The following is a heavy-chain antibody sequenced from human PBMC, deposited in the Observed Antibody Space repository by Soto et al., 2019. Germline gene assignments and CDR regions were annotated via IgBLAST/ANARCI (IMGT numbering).Heavy chain of an antibody. CDR1: GYTFTRYG. CDR2: ISAYNGNT. CDR3: ASGPVPAHNGMDA. V-gene: IGHV1-18*01. Sequence: ASVKVCCKASGYTFTRYGISWVRQAPGQGLEWMGWISAYNGNTNYAQKLQGRVTMTTDTSTSTAYMELRSLRSDDTAVYYCASGPVPAHNGMDAWGQATTLTVSS. J-gene: IGHJ6*02. D-gene: IGHD2-2*01.